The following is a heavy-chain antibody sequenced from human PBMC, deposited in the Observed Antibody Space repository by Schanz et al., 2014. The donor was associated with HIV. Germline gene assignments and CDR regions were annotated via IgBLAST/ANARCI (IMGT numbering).Heavy chain of an antibody. D-gene: IGHD1-26*01. CDR3: ARDSGSYVYFDD. J-gene: IGHJ4*02. CDR2: ISGNSRYI. V-gene: IGHV3-21*01. CDR1: GFSLINNA. Sequence: EVQLLESGGDLVQPGGSLRLSCEVSGFSLINNAMTWVRQTPEKGLEWVSSISGNSRYIYYAESVKGRFTISRDNAKNSLYLQMNFMRAEDTAVYYCARDSGSYVYFDDWGQGTLVTVSS.